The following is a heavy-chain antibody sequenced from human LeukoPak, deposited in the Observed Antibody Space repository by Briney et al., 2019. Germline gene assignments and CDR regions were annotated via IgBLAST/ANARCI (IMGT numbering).Heavy chain of an antibody. CDR2: MNPNSGNT. J-gene: IGHJ4*02. Sequence: ASVKDSCKASGYTFTSYDINWVRQATGQGLEWMGWMNPNSGNTGYAQKFQGTVTMTRNTSKSTAYMELSSLRSEDTAVYYCIHYGGNLQYSYWGQGTLVTVSS. CDR3: IHYGGNLQYSY. V-gene: IGHV1-8*01. CDR1: GYTFTSYD. D-gene: IGHD4-17*01.